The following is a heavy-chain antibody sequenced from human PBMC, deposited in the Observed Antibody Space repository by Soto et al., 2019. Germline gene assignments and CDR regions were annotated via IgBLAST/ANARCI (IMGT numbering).Heavy chain of an antibody. Sequence: QITLKESGPTLVKPTQTLTLTCTFSGFSLSSTRMAVGWIRQPPGKALEWLALIYWDDDKRYIPFLKSRLTITKDISKNQVVLTMSNMDPVDTARYYCAHIVVAGLGYYFDYWGHGTLVTVSS. CDR1: GFSLSSTRMA. V-gene: IGHV2-5*02. CDR3: AHIVVAGLGYYFDY. J-gene: IGHJ4*01. D-gene: IGHD6-19*01. CDR2: IYWDDDK.